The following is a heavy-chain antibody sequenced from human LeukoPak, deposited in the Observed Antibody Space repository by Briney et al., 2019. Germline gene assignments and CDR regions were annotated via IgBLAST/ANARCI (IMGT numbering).Heavy chain of an antibody. CDR1: GGSISSGSYY. V-gene: IGHV4-61*02. CDR2: IYTSGST. J-gene: IGHJ3*02. CDR3: AREMAERYYDILTGYYTRDVFDI. D-gene: IGHD3-9*01. Sequence: TSETLSLTCTVSGGSISSGSYYWSWIRQPAGKGLEWIGRIYTSGSTNYNPSLKSRVTISVDTSKNQFSLKLSSVTAADTAVYYCAREMAERYYDILTGYYTRDVFDIWGQGTMVTVSS.